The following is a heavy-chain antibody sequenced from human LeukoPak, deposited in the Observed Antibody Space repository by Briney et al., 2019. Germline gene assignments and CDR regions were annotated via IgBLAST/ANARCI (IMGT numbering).Heavy chain of an antibody. J-gene: IGHJ4*02. CDR2: IYYSGST. Sequence: PSETLSLTCTVSGGSISSGDYYWSWIRQPPGKGLEWIGYIYYSGSTYYNPSLKSRVTISVDTSKNQFSLKLSSVTAADTAVYYCAREGAFTVTPQTFDYWGQGTLVTVSS. D-gene: IGHD4-17*01. CDR3: AREGAFTVTPQTFDY. V-gene: IGHV4-30-4*01. CDR1: GGSISSGDYY.